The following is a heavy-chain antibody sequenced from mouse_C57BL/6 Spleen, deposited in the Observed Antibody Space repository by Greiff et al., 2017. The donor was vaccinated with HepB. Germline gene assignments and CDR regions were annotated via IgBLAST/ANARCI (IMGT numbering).Heavy chain of an antibody. CDR2: IHPNSGST. V-gene: IGHV1-64*01. CDR1: GYTFTSYW. J-gene: IGHJ3*01. Sequence: QVQLQQSGAELVKPGASVKLSCKASGYTFTSYWMHWVKQRPGQGLEWIGMIHPNSGSTNYNEKFKSKATLTVDKSSSTAYMQLSSLTSEDSAVYYCARSNSNHVEFAYWGQGTLVTVSA. D-gene: IGHD2-5*01. CDR3: ARSNSNHVEFAY.